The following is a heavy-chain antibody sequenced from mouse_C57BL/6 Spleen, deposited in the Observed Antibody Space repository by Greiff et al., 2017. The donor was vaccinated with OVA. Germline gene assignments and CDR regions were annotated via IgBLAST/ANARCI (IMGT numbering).Heavy chain of an antibody. V-gene: IGHV1-55*01. CDR2: IYPGSGST. Sequence: QVQLQQPGAELVKPGASVTMSCKASGYTFTSYWITWVKQRPGQGLEWIGDIYPGSGSTNYNEKFKSKATLTVDTSSSTAYMQLSSLTSEDSAVYYCARGPDYYGSRGLADWGQGTLVTVSA. D-gene: IGHD1-1*01. CDR1: GYTFTSYW. J-gene: IGHJ3*01. CDR3: ARGPDYYGSRGLAD.